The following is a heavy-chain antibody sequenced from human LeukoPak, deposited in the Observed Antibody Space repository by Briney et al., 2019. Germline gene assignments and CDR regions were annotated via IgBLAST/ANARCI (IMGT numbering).Heavy chain of an antibody. CDR3: ARGGYYGSGNDFRFDP. Sequence: SETLSLTCTVSGDSISNYYWSWIRQPPGKGLEWIGFIYYTGSTNYNPSLKSRVTISVDTSKSQFSLKLSSVTAADTAIYYCARGGYYGSGNDFRFDPWGQGTLVTVSS. V-gene: IGHV4-59*01. J-gene: IGHJ5*02. D-gene: IGHD3-10*01. CDR1: GDSISNYY. CDR2: IYYTGST.